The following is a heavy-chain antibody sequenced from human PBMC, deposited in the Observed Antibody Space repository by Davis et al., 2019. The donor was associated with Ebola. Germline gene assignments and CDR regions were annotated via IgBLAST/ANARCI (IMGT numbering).Heavy chain of an antibody. CDR3: AKGGSGWPSDYSYGLGV. V-gene: IGHV3-23*01. Sequence: PGGSLRLSCAASGFTFSSYAMTWARQFPGKGLEWVSAITSSGGSTYYADSVKGRFTISRDNSKNTLYLQMTSLRVDDTAVYYCAKGGSGWPSDYSYGLGVWGKGTTVTVSS. J-gene: IGHJ6*04. D-gene: IGHD6-19*01. CDR2: ITSSGGST. CDR1: GFTFSSYA.